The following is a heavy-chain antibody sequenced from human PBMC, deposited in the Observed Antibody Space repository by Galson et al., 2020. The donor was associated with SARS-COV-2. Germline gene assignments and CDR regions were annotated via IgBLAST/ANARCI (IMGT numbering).Heavy chain of an antibody. CDR3: AIPGGGSSSGSRPLNYYYYGMDV. D-gene: IGHD6-6*01. V-gene: IGHV3-23*01. J-gene: IGHJ6*02. Sequence: GGSLRLSCAASGFTFSSYAMSWVRQAPGKGLEWVSAISGSGGSTYYADSVKGRFTISRDNSKNTLYLQMNSLRAEDTAVYYCAIPGGGSSSGSRPLNYYYYGMDVWGQGTTVTVSS. CDR2: ISGSGGST. CDR1: GFTFSSYA.